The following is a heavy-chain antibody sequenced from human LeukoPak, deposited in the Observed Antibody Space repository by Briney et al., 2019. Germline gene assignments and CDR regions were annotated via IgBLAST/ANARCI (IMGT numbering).Heavy chain of an antibody. V-gene: IGHV4-34*01. CDR3: ARAGVRSLSRRALSFDY. Sequence: PSETLSLTCAVYGGSFGGYYWSWIRQPPGKGLEWIGEINHSGSTNYNPSLKSRVTISVDTSKNQFSLKLSSVTAADTAVYYCARAGVRSLSRRALSFDYWGQGTLVTVSS. CDR1: GGSFGGYY. J-gene: IGHJ4*02. CDR2: INHSGST. D-gene: IGHD3-16*02.